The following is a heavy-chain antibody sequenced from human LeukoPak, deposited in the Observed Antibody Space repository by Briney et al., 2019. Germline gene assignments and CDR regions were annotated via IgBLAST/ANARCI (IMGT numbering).Heavy chain of an antibody. J-gene: IGHJ4*02. V-gene: IGHV4-34*01. D-gene: IGHD1-1*01. CDR2: INESGAT. Sequence: SETLSLTCSVYGGSFNDYDWSWVRQALGRGLQWIGEINESGATNCDPSLKSRVTMSIDTSKSQFSLSLRSVTAADTAVYFCARYVPVKTGPTRASFDYWGQGILVSVSS. CDR3: ARYVPVKTGPTRASFDY. CDR1: GGSFNDYD.